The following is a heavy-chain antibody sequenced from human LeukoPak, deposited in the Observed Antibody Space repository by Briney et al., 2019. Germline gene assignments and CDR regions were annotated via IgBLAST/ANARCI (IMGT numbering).Heavy chain of an antibody. CDR3: AKVAGRAFGEIIVSRARYYMDV. V-gene: IGHV3-30*14. CDR1: GFTFSSYA. CDR2: ISYDGSNK. Sequence: PGGSLRLSCAASGFTFSSYAMHWVRQAPGKGLEWVAVISYDGSNKYYADSVKGRFTISRDNSKNTLYLQMNSLRVEDTAVYYCAKVAGRAFGEIIVSRARYYMDVWGKGTTVTISS. J-gene: IGHJ6*04. D-gene: IGHD3-16*02.